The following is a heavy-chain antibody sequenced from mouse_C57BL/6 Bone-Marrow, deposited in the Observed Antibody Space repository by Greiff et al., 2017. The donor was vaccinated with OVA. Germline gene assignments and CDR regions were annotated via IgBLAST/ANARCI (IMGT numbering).Heavy chain of an antibody. CDR1: GYTFTSYW. D-gene: IGHD1-1*01. CDR2: IDPSDSYT. Sequence: QVQLQQPGAELVMPGASVKLSCKASGYTFTSYWMHWVKQRPGQGLEWIGEIDPSDSYTNYNQKFKGKSTLTVDKSSSTAYMQLSSLTSEDSAVYYGARWNYGSSRAMDYWGQGTSVTVSS. V-gene: IGHV1-69*01. J-gene: IGHJ4*01. CDR3: ARWNYGSSRAMDY.